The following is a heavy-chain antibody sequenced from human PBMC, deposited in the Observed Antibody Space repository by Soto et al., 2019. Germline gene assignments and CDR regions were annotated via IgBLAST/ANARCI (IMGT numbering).Heavy chain of an antibody. CDR2: IDPGDSDT. D-gene: IGHD6-19*01. V-gene: IGHV5-10-1*04. J-gene: IGHJ6*02. CDR1: GYSFTSNW. Sequence: GESLKISCKGSGYSFTSNWISWVRQMPGKGLEWMGRIDPGDSDTKYSPSLQGQVTISADTSISTAYLQWTSLKASDTAMYYCARSRRGAYSSGWYSLSGYYNYGIDVWGQGTKVTVSS. CDR3: ARSRRGAYSSGWYSLSGYYNYGIDV.